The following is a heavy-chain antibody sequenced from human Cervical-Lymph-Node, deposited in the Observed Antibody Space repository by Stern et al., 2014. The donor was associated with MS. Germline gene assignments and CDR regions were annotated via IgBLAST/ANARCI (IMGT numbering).Heavy chain of an antibody. V-gene: IGHV1-2*02. Sequence: QVHLVESGAEVKKPGASVKVSCTAAGYIFTAYYIHWLRQAPGQGLVWLGWIDPDRGGTNYAQKFQGRVTMTRDTSISTAYMELTSPTSDDTAVYYCARMAYSNIYYAGLDIWGQGTMVTVSS. J-gene: IGHJ3*02. CDR2: IDPDRGGT. CDR3: ARMAYSNIYYAGLDI. D-gene: IGHD6-13*01. CDR1: GYIFTAYY.